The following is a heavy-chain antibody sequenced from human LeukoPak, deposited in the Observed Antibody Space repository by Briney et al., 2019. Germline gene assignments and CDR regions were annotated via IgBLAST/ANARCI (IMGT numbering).Heavy chain of an antibody. CDR3: AKSPTRFTVKVI. Sequence: ASVKVSCKASGGTFSSYAISWVRQAPGQGLEWMGGIIPIFGTANYAQKFQGRVTITADESTSTAYMELSSLRSEDTAVYYCAKSPTRFTVKVIWGQGTLVTVSS. J-gene: IGHJ4*02. D-gene: IGHD4-17*01. V-gene: IGHV1-69*13. CDR2: IIPIFGTA. CDR1: GGTFSSYA.